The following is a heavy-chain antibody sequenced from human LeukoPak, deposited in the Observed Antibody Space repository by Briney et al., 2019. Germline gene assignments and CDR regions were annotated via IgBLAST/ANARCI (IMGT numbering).Heavy chain of an antibody. J-gene: IGHJ5*02. V-gene: IGHV4-30-4*01. Sequence: PSETLSLTCAVYGGSFSGYYWSWIRQPPGKGLEWIGYIYYSGSTYYNPSLKSRVTISVDTSKNQFSLKLSSVTAADTAVYYCASLYGDWFDPWGQGTLVTVSS. CDR3: ASLYGDWFDP. CDR1: GGSFSGYY. D-gene: IGHD4-17*01. CDR2: IYYSGST.